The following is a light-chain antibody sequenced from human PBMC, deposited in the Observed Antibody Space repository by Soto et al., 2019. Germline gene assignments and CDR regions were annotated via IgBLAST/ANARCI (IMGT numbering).Light chain of an antibody. CDR3: SSFTSRFTFV. CDR2: DVT. J-gene: IGLJ1*01. V-gene: IGLV2-11*01. Sequence: QSALTQPRSVSGSPGQSVTISCTGTRSDVGGYNYVSWFQQHPDKAPKLMIYDVTKRPSGVPDRFSGSKSGNTASLTISGLQAEDEADYYCSSFTSRFTFVFGTGTKLTVL. CDR1: RSDVGGYNY.